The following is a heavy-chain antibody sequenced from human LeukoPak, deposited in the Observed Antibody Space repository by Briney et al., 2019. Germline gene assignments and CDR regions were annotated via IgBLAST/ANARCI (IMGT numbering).Heavy chain of an antibody. V-gene: IGHV4-38-2*02. Sequence: SETLSLTCTVSGYSISSGYFWGWIRQPPGKGLECIGTIYHSGSTYYNPSLKSRVTMSIDTSKNQFSLNLISVTAADTAVYYCARDSGTTGEVKFDPWGQGTLVTVSS. D-gene: IGHD3-10*01. CDR1: GYSISSGYF. CDR3: ARDSGTTGEVKFDP. J-gene: IGHJ5*02. CDR2: IYHSGST.